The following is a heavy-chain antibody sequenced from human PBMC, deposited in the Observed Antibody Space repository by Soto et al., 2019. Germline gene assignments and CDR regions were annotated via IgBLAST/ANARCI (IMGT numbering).Heavy chain of an antibody. CDR3: AKAAQTRYNWNHLGNGFDP. CDR1: GETFTSFA. CDR2: IIPIFGIA. J-gene: IGHJ5*02. D-gene: IGHD1-1*01. Sequence: QVQLVQSGAEVKKPGSSVKVSCKGSGETFTSFAIAWLRQAPGQGLEWMGGIIPIFGIANYAQIFQGRVAITADESTNTAYMELSSLRSDDTAVYYCAKAAQTRYNWNHLGNGFDPWGQGTLVTVSS. V-gene: IGHV1-69*01.